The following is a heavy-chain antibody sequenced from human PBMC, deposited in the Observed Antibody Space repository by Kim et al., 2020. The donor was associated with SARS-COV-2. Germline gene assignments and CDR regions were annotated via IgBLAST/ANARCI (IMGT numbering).Heavy chain of an antibody. J-gene: IGHJ2*01. V-gene: IGHV4-59*01. D-gene: IGHD6-19*01. CDR3: ARDLGSGVWWYFDL. Sequence: NRSLKSRVTIAVDTSKNPFSLKLSSVTAADTAVYYCARDLGSGVWWYFDLWGRGTLVTVSS.